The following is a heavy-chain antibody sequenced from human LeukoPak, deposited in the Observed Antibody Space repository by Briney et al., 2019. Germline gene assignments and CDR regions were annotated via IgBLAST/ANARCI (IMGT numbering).Heavy chain of an antibody. CDR2: IYYSGST. CDR1: GGSISSYY. Sequence: PSETLSLTCTVSGGSISSYYWSCIRQPPGKGLEWIGYIYYSGSTNYNPSLKSRVTISVDTSKNHFSLKLSSVTAADTAVYYCARSTSYYYDSSGYYPGDFDYWGQGTLVTVSS. D-gene: IGHD3-22*01. V-gene: IGHV4-59*01. CDR3: ARSTSYYYDSSGYYPGDFDY. J-gene: IGHJ4*02.